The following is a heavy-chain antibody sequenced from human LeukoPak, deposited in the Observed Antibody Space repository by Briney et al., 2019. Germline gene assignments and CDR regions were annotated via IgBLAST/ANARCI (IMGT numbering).Heavy chain of an antibody. CDR1: GFTFSSYG. D-gene: IGHD4/OR15-4a*01. CDR3: SPIGAGY. V-gene: IGHV3-30*03. J-gene: IGHJ4*02. CDR2: ISYDGSNK. Sequence: GGSLRLSCAASGFTFSSYGMHWVRQAPGRGLEWVAVISYDGSNKYCADSVKGRFTISRDNSQNTLYLQMNSLRVEDTAVYYCSPIGAGYWGQGTLVTVSS.